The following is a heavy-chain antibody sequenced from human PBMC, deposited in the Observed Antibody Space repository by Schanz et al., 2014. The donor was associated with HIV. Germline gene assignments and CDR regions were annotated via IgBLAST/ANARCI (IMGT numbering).Heavy chain of an antibody. CDR1: EFTFRNAW. V-gene: IGHV3-15*01. CDR3: XXXXXXXXX. Sequence: EVQLVESGGGLVKPGGSLRLSCAASEFTFRNAWMNWVRQAPGKGLEWVGRIKSKIDGGTTDYAAPVKGRFTISRDDSXXXXXXXXNRLXXXXXXXXXXXXXXXXXXXWGQGTLVTVSS. CDR2: IKSKIDGGTT. D-gene: IGHD2-21*02. J-gene: IGHJ4*02.